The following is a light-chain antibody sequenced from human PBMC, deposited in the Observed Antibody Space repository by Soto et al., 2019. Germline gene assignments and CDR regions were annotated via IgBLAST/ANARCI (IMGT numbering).Light chain of an antibody. J-gene: IGKJ1*01. Sequence: DIQMTQSPSTLSASVGDRVTITCRASQSISSWLAWYQQKPGKAPKLLIYDASSLESGVPSRFSGSGSGTEFTLTISSLKPDDFATYYCQQYQSYPRTFGQGTKVEIK. V-gene: IGKV1-5*01. CDR1: QSISSW. CDR2: DAS. CDR3: QQYQSYPRT.